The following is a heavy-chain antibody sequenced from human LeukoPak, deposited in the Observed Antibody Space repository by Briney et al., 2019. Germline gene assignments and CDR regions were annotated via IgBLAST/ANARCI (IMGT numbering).Heavy chain of an antibody. Sequence: PGGSLRLSCAASGFTFSSYAMHWVRQAPGKGREGVAVISYDGSNKYYADSVKGRFTISRDNSKNTLYLQMNSLRAEDTAVYYCASSLGILAYWGQGTLVTVSS. D-gene: IGHD7-27*01. V-gene: IGHV3-30*04. CDR1: GFTFSSYA. CDR3: ASSLGILAY. J-gene: IGHJ4*02. CDR2: ISYDGSNK.